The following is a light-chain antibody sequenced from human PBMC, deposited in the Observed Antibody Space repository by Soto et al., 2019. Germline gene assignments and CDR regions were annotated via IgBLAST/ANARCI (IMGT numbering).Light chain of an antibody. CDR1: SSNIGADYD. Sequence: QSVLTQPPSVAGAPGQRGTISCTGSSSNIGADYDVHWYQQLPGTAPKLLIYGNSNRPSGVPDRFSGSKSGTSASLAITGLQAEDEADYYCRSYDSSLSAVVFGGGTKLTVL. CDR2: GNS. V-gene: IGLV1-40*01. J-gene: IGLJ3*02. CDR3: RSYDSSLSAVV.